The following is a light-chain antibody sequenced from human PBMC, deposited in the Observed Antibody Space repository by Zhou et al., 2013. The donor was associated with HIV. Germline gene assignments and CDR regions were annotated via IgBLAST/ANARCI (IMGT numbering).Light chain of an antibody. CDR2: AAS. Sequence: DIEMTQSPSSLSASVRDRVTITCRASQGISNSLAWYQQKPGKAPKLLLYAASRLESGVPSRFSGSGSGTDYTLTISSLQPEDFATYYCQQYYSTPQTFGQGTKVEIK. CDR1: QGISNS. J-gene: IGKJ1*01. CDR3: QQYYSTPQT. V-gene: IGKV1-NL1*01.